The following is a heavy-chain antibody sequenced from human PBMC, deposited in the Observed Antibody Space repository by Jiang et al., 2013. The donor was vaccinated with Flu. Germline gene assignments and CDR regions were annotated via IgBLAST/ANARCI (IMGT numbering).Heavy chain of an antibody. D-gene: IGHD4-17*01. CDR3: AREIWGDYPHNDAFDI. Sequence: ISYPSTTIYYADSVKGRFTISRDNAKNSLYLQMNSLRAEDTAVYYCAREIWGDYPHNDAFDIWGQGTMVTVSS. V-gene: IGHV3-48*01. J-gene: IGHJ3*02. CDR2: ISYPSTTI.